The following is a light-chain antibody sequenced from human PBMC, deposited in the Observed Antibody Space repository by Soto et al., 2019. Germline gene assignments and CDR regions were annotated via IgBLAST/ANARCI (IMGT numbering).Light chain of an antibody. Sequence: QSVLTQPPSASGTPGQRVTISCSGSSSNIGTKNVNWYQQLPGTAPKLLIYSNNQRPSGVPDRFSGSKSGTSASLAISGLQSEDEANYYCAAWDDRLNVYVFGSGTKVTVL. CDR1: SSNIGTKN. CDR2: SNN. V-gene: IGLV1-44*01. CDR3: AAWDDRLNVYV. J-gene: IGLJ1*01.